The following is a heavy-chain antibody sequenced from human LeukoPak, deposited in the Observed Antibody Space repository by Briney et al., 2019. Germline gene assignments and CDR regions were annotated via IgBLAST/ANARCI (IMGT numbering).Heavy chain of an antibody. D-gene: IGHD5-18*01. V-gene: IGHV1-8*01. Sequence: LAASVKVSCKASGYTFTSWDIIWVRQATGQRLEWMGRMNPNSGYTGYSQKFQGRITMTRNTSTSTAYLELSSLRSEDTAVFYCARGPRYSYGAIYYFGMDVWGQGTTVTVSS. J-gene: IGHJ6*02. CDR1: GYTFTSWD. CDR2: MNPNSGYT. CDR3: ARGPRYSYGAIYYFGMDV.